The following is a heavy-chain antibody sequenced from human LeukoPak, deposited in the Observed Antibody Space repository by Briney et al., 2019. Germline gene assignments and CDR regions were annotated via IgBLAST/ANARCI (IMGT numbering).Heavy chain of an antibody. V-gene: IGHV3-48*01. D-gene: IGHD3-22*01. CDR2: ISSSSSTI. CDR1: GFTFNNYW. Sequence: GGSLRLSCAASGFTFNNYWMTWVRQAPGKGLEWISYISSSSSTIYFADSVKGRFTISRDNAKNSLYLQMDSLRAEDTAVYYCARGRELTMIVVVVYGMDVWGQGTTVTVS. J-gene: IGHJ6*02. CDR3: ARGRELTMIVVVVYGMDV.